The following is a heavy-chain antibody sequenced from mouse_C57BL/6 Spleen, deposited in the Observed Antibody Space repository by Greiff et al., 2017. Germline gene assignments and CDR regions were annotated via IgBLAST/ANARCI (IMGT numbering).Heavy chain of an antibody. CDR1: GYTFTSYW. J-gene: IGHJ4*01. V-gene: IGHV1-69*01. Sequence: QVQLQQPGAELVMPGASVKLSCKASGYTFTSYWMHWVKQRPGQGLEWIGEIDPSDSYTNYNQKFKGKSTLTVDKSSSTAYMQLSSLTSADYAVYYYARAYSGGAKDYWGQGTSVTVSS. CDR2: IDPSDSYT. CDR3: ARAYSGGAKDY. D-gene: IGHD6-5*01.